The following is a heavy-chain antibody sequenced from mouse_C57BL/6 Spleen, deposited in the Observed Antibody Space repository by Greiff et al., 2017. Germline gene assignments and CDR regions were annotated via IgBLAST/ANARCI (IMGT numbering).Heavy chain of an antibody. D-gene: IGHD2-4*01. CDR3: ARRRYDYDFDY. J-gene: IGHJ2*01. V-gene: IGHV5-17*01. CDR1: GFTFSDYG. Sequence: EVMLVESGGGLVKPGGSLKLSCAASGFTFSDYGMHWVRQAPEKGLEWVAYISSGSSTIYYADTVKGRFTISRDNAKNTLFLQMTSLRSEDTAMYYCARRRYDYDFDYWGQGTTRTVSS. CDR2: ISSGSSTI.